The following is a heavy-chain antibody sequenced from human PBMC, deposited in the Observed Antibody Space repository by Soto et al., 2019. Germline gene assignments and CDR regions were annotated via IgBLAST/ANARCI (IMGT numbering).Heavy chain of an antibody. D-gene: IGHD6-19*01. CDR2: FTSGGST. J-gene: IGHJ4*02. CDR1: GFIFSNYA. CDR3: ARTDKYNSQSSGWANRFDY. Sequence: EVQLFESGGDLVQPGGSLRLSCAASGFIFSNYAMTWVRQAPGKGPEWISTFTSGGSTYYRDTVKGRFTISRDNSKNTLYLQMNSLRAEDTAVYYCARTDKYNSQSSGWANRFDYWGQGTLVTVSS. V-gene: IGHV3-23*01.